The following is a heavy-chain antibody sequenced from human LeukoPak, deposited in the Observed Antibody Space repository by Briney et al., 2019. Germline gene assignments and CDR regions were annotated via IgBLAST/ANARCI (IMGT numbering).Heavy chain of an antibody. CDR2: ISSSSSYI. V-gene: IGHV3-21*01. Sequence: GGSLRLSCAASGFTFSSYAMSWVRQAPGKGLEWVSAISSSSSYIYYADSVKGRFTISRDNAKNSLYLQMNSLRAEDTAVYYCARDSSEWELLKRDYFDYWGQGTLVTVSS. D-gene: IGHD1-26*01. CDR3: ARDSSEWELLKRDYFDY. CDR1: GFTFSSYA. J-gene: IGHJ4*02.